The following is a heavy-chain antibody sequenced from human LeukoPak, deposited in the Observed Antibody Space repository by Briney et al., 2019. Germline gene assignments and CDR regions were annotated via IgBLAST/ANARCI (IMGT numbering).Heavy chain of an antibody. CDR1: GFTFSSYA. D-gene: IGHD2-2*01. CDR2: ISDTGTSGAYT. J-gene: IGHJ4*02. CDR3: AIDSRSTWHFDY. Sequence: GGSLRLSCAASGFTFSSYAMNWVRQAPGKGLEWVSVISDTGTSGAYTYIADSVKGRFTISRDNSRTTLYLQMNSLRAEDTAVYYCAIDSRSTWHFDYWGQGTLVTVSS. V-gene: IGHV3-23*01.